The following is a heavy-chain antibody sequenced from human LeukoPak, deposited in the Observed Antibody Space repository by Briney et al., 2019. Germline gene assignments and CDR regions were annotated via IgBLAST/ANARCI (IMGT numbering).Heavy chain of an antibody. V-gene: IGHV3-64D*06. CDR1: GFTFSSYA. D-gene: IGHD3-22*01. CDR3: VKECLVIINYYFDY. Sequence: GGSLRLPCAASGFTFSSYAMSWVRQAPGKGLEYVSVISSTGGSTYYADSVKGRFTVSRDNSKNTLYLQMSSLRAEDTAVYYCVKECLVIINYYFDYWGQGTLVTVSS. J-gene: IGHJ4*02. CDR2: ISSTGGST.